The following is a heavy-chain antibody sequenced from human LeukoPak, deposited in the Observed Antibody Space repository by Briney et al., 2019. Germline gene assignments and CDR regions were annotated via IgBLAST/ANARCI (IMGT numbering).Heavy chain of an antibody. D-gene: IGHD6-13*01. V-gene: IGHV4-59*12. J-gene: IGHJ5*02. Sequence: SETLSLTCTVSGGSISSYYWSWIRQPPGKGLEWIGYIYYSGSTNYNPSLKSRVTISVDTSKNQFSLKLSSVTAADTAVYYCARGVWYGYSSSFRRTANWFDPWGQGTLVTVSS. CDR3: ARGVWYGYSSSFRRTANWFDP. CDR1: GGSISSYY. CDR2: IYYSGST.